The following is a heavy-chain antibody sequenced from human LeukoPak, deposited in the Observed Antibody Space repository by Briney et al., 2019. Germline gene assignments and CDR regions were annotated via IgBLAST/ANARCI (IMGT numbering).Heavy chain of an antibody. V-gene: IGHV3-48*03. J-gene: IGHJ4*02. CDR2: ISTSSTTI. D-gene: IGHD1-7*01. CDR3: ARDEGSWNYEY. Sequence: GGSLRLSCAGSGSTFSQYEMNWVRQAPGRGLEWISYISTSSTTIYYADSVKGRFTISRDDAKNSLYLQMNSLRAEDTAVYYYARDEGSWNYEYWGQGTLVTVSS. CDR1: GSTFSQYE.